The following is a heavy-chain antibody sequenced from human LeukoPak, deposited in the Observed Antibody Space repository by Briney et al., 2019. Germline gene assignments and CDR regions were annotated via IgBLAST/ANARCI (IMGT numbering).Heavy chain of an antibody. Sequence: PSETLSLTCTVSGGSISSYYWSWIRQPPGKGREWIGYIYYSGSTNYSPSLKSRVTISVDTSKNQFSLKLSSVTAADTAVYYCARGSSSTVVAAEYFQHWGQGTLVTLSS. J-gene: IGHJ1*01. CDR2: IYYSGST. CDR1: GGSISSYY. V-gene: IGHV4-59*01. CDR3: ARGSSSTVVAAEYFQH. D-gene: IGHD4-23*01.